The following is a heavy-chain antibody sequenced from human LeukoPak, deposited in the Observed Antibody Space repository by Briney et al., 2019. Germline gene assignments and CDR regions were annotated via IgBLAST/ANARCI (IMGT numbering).Heavy chain of an antibody. CDR2: INPSGGST. D-gene: IGHD3-22*01. CDR3: ARAYDYYDSSGYGFDY. V-gene: IGHV1-46*01. CDR1: GYTFTSYC. Sequence: ASVKVSCKASGYTFTSYCMHWVRQAPGQGLEWMGIINPSGGSTSYAQKFQGRVTMTRDMSTSTVYMELSSLRSEDTAVYYCARAYDYYDSSGYGFDYWGQGTLVTVSS. J-gene: IGHJ4*02.